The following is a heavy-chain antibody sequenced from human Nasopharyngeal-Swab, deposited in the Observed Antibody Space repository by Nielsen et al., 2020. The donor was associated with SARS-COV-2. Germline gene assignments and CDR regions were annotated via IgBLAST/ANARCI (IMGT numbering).Heavy chain of an antibody. Sequence: GESLKISCQGSGYSFTTYWIAWVRQMPGKGLEWMGIIYPGDSDTRHSPSFQGQVTISADKSISTAYLQWSSLKASDTAMYYCAWKSSGWYGSYDYWGQGTLVTVSS. D-gene: IGHD6-19*01. J-gene: IGHJ4*02. V-gene: IGHV5-51*01. CDR2: IYPGDSDT. CDR3: AWKSSGWYGSYDY. CDR1: GYSFTTYW.